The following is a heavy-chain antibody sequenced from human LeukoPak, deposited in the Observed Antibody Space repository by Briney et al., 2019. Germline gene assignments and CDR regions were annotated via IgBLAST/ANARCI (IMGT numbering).Heavy chain of an antibody. CDR1: GFTFSSYA. V-gene: IGHV3-23*01. J-gene: IGHJ4*02. CDR2: ISGSGGST. Sequence: GGSLRLSCAASGFTFSSYAMSWVRQAPGKGLKWVSAISGSGGSTYYADSVKGRFTISRDNSKNTLYLQMNSLRAEDTAVYYCAKDSNWGSDYYFDYWGQGTLVTVSS. D-gene: IGHD7-27*01. CDR3: AKDSNWGSDYYFDY.